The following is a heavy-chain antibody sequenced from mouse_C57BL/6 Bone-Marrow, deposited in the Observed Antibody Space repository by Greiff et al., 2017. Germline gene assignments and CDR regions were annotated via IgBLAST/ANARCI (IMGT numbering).Heavy chain of an antibody. CDR3: ASGIYWYFDV. CDR1: GFTFSDYG. V-gene: IGHV5-17*01. J-gene: IGHJ1*03. Sequence: EVKLMESGGGLVKPGGSLKLSCAASGFTFSDYGMHWVRQAPEKGLEWVAYISSGSSTIYYADTVKGRFTISRDNAKNTLFLQMTSLRSEDTAMYYCASGIYWYFDVWGTGTTVTVSS. D-gene: IGHD4-1*01. CDR2: ISSGSSTI.